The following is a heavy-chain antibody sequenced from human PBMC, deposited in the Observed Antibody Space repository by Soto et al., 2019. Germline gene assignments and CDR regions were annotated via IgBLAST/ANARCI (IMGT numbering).Heavy chain of an antibody. CDR2: IYYSGST. D-gene: IGHD6-19*01. CDR1: GGSISSYY. J-gene: IGHJ4*02. Sequence: SETLSLTCSVSGGSISSYYWSWIRQPPGRGLEWIGYIYYSGSTNYNPSLKSRVTISVDTSKNQFSLKLSSVTAADTAVYYCAREGSDWYYFDYWGQGTLVTVSS. CDR3: AREGSDWYYFDY. V-gene: IGHV4-59*01.